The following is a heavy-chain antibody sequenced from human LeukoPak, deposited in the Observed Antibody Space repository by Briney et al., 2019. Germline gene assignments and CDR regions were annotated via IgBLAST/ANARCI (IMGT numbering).Heavy chain of an antibody. D-gene: IGHD3-22*01. CDR3: ARGFDREFYYDSSGYPIPFDY. CDR1: GYTFTGYY. J-gene: IGHJ4*02. Sequence: ASVKVSCKASGYTFTGYYMHWVRQATGQGLEWMGWMNPNSGNTGYAQKFQGRVTITRNTSISTAYMELSSLRSEDTAVYYCARGFDREFYYDSSGYPIPFDYWGQGTLVTVSS. CDR2: MNPNSGNT. V-gene: IGHV1-8*03.